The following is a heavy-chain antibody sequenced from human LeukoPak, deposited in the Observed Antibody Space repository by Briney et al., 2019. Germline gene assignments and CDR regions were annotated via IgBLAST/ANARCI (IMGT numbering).Heavy chain of an antibody. Sequence: GGSLRLSCAASGFTFSNYLMSWVRQAPGEGLEWVASIHQHGNEKYFVDSVRGRFTISRDNAKNSLYLQMRSLRAEDTAVYYCATLNGPLFEYWGQGTLVTVSS. CDR2: IHQHGNEK. CDR1: GFTFSNYL. D-gene: IGHD2-8*01. V-gene: IGHV3-7*02. J-gene: IGHJ4*02. CDR3: ATLNGPLFEY.